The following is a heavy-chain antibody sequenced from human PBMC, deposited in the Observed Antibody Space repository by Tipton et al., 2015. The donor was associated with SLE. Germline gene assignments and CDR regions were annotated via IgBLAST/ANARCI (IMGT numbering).Heavy chain of an antibody. J-gene: IGHJ3*02. V-gene: IGHV3-30-3*01. D-gene: IGHD5-18*01. CDR2: ISYDGSNK. Sequence: SLRLSCAASGFTFSSYAMHWVRQAPGKGLEWVAVISYDGSNKYYADSVKGRSTISRDNSKNTLYLQMNSLRAEDTAVYYCARVTAMGSDAFDIWGQGTMVTVSS. CDR3: ARVTAMGSDAFDI. CDR1: GFTFSSYA.